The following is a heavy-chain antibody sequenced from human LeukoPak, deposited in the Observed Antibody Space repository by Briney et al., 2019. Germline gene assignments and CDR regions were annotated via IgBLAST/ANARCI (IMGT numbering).Heavy chain of an antibody. CDR2: IYWDDDK. CDR3: AHKVLHYYDSTPRGAFDI. V-gene: IGHV2-5*02. D-gene: IGHD3-22*01. J-gene: IGHJ3*02. Sequence: TLSLTCTVSGYSISSGYYWGWIRQPPGKALEWLALIYWDDDKRYSPSLKSRLTITKDTSKNQVVLTMTNMDPVDTATYYCAHKVLHYYDSTPRGAFDIWGQGTMVTVSS. CDR1: GYSISSGYYW.